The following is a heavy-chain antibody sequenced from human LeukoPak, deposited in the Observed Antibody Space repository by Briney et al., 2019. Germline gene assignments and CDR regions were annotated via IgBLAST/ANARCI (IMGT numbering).Heavy chain of an antibody. V-gene: IGHV3-23*01. D-gene: IGHD3-3*01. J-gene: IGHJ4*02. CDR1: GFIFNNYG. CDR3: AKLKAIFGVVSPSDY. CDR2: ISGAGRNT. Sequence: GGSLRLSCAASGFIFNNYGMNWVPQAPGRGLEWVSGISGAGRNTYYADSVKGRFTISRDNSKNTLYLQMNGLGAEDTAVYFCAKLKAIFGVVSPSDYWGQGTLVSVSS.